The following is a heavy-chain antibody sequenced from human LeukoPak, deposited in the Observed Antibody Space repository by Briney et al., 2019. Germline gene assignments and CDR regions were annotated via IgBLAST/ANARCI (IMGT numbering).Heavy chain of an antibody. D-gene: IGHD3-10*01. Sequence: SVKVSFKASRGTFSSYAISWVRQAPGQGLEWLGRIIPIFGTANYAQKFQGRVTITTDESTSTAYMELSSLRSVDTAVYYCARAKYYYGSGSYYNELEDYWGQGTLVTVSS. V-gene: IGHV1-69*05. CDR2: IIPIFGTA. CDR3: ARAKYYYGSGSYYNELEDY. CDR1: RGTFSSYA. J-gene: IGHJ4*02.